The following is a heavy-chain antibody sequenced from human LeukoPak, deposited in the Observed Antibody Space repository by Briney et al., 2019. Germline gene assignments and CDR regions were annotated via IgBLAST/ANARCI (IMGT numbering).Heavy chain of an antibody. CDR2: ISGSGGST. D-gene: IGHD3-22*01. CDR3: ATDSYDSSGYYLYYFDY. Sequence: QTGGSLRLSCAATGFIFSSYGMSWVRQAPGKGLEWVSGISGSGGSTYYADSVKGRFTTSRDNSKNTLYLQMNSLRAEDTAAYYCATDSYDSSGYYLYYFDYWGQGTLVTVSS. V-gene: IGHV3-23*01. J-gene: IGHJ4*02. CDR1: GFIFSSYG.